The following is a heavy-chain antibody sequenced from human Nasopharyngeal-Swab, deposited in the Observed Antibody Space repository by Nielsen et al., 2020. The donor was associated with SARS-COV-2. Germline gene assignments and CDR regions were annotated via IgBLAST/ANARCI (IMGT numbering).Heavy chain of an antibody. CDR2: INTNTGHP. J-gene: IGHJ6*02. CDR3: ARAGRGSSSWYVMDYYYGMDV. V-gene: IGHV7-4-1*02. D-gene: IGHD6-13*01. Sequence: WVRQAPGQGLEWMGWINTNTGHPTYAQGFTGRFVFSLDTSVSTVYPQISSLKAEDTAVYNCARAGRGSSSWYVMDYYYGMDVWGQGTTVTVSS.